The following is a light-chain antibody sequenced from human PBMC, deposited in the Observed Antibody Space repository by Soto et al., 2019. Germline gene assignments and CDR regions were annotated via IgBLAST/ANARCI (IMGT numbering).Light chain of an antibody. CDR3: QSYDRSLSSLV. CDR1: TANGGAGFH. J-gene: IGLJ3*02. Sequence: QSVLTQPPSVSGAPGQRVTISCTGGTANGGAGFHVQWYQQFPVTAPKLFIYGNSNRPSGVPDRFSGSKSGTSASLAISGLHAEDEADYYCQSYDRSLSSLVFGGGTKLTVL. CDR2: GNS. V-gene: IGLV1-40*01.